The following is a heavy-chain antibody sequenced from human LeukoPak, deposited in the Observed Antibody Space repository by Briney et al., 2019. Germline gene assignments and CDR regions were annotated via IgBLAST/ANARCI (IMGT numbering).Heavy chain of an antibody. Sequence: SETLSLTCTVSGGSISSYYWSWLRQPPGKGLEWIGYIYYSGSTNYNPSLKSRVTISVDTSKNQFSLKLSSVTAADTAVYHCARQQLSQLYYFDYWGEGALVTVSS. CDR1: GGSISSYY. CDR3: ARQQLSQLYYFDY. V-gene: IGHV4-59*01. CDR2: IYYSGST. J-gene: IGHJ4*02. D-gene: IGHD6-13*01.